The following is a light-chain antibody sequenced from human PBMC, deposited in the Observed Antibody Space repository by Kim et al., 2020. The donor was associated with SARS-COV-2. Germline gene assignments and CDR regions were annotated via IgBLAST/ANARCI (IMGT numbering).Light chain of an antibody. CDR1: QSVSSSY. Sequence: EIVLTQSPGTLSLSPGERATLSCRASQSVSSSYLAWYQQKPGQAPRLLIYGPSSRATGIPDRFSGSGSGTDFTLTISRLEPEDFAVYFCQQYVTSPYTFGQGTKLEI. J-gene: IGKJ2*01. CDR2: GPS. CDR3: QQYVTSPYT. V-gene: IGKV3-20*01.